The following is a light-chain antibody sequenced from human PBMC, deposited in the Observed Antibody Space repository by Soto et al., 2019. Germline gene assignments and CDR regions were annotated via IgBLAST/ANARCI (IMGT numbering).Light chain of an antibody. CDR3: QQYISYSVT. CDR1: QSISSW. Sequence: DIQMTQSPSTLSASVGDRVTITCRASQSISSWLAWYQQKPGKAPKLLIYKESSLESGVPSRFSGSGSGTEFTLTISSLQPDDFATYYCQQYISYSVTFGPGTKVDIK. V-gene: IGKV1-5*03. J-gene: IGKJ3*01. CDR2: KES.